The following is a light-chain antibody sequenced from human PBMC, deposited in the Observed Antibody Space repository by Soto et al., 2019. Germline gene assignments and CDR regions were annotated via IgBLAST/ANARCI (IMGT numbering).Light chain of an antibody. CDR2: DAS. CDR1: QTVRNNY. CDR3: QQYNSWPPIT. J-gene: IGKJ5*01. V-gene: IGKV3-20*01. Sequence: EFVLTQSPGTLSLSPGERATLSCRASQTVRNNYLAWYQQKPGQAPRLLIYDASSRATGIPDRFSGGGSGTDFTLTISRLEPEDFVVYYCQQYNSWPPITFGQGTRLE.